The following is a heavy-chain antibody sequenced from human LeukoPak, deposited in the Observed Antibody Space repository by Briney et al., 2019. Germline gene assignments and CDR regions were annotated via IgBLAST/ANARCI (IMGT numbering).Heavy chain of an antibody. CDR2: IIPIFGTA. Sequence: SVKVSCKASGGTFSSYAISWVRQAPGQGLEWMGGIIPIFGTANYAQKFQGRVTITADKSTSTAYMELSSLRSEDTAVYYCARLVARGGWPIDYWGQGTLVTVSS. CDR1: GGTFSSYA. J-gene: IGHJ4*02. D-gene: IGHD6-19*01. CDR3: ARLVARGGWPIDY. V-gene: IGHV1-69*06.